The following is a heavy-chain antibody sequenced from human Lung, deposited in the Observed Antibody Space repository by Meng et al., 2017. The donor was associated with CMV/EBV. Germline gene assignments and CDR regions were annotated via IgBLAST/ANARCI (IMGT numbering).Heavy chain of an antibody. Sequence: GESLKISCAASGFTVSSNYMSWVRQAPGKGLEWVSVIYSGGSTYYADSVKGRFTISRDNSKNTLYLQMNSLRAEDTAVYYCAREMGLRYDYWGQGTLVTIDS. CDR1: GFTVSSNY. CDR2: IYSGGST. J-gene: IGHJ4*02. CDR3: AREMGLRYDY. D-gene: IGHD5-12*01. V-gene: IGHV3-66*02.